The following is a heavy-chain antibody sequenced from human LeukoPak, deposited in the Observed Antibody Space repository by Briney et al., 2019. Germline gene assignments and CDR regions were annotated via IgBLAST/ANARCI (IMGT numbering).Heavy chain of an antibody. CDR1: GYTFTGYY. J-gene: IGHJ4*02. V-gene: IGHV1-2*02. CDR2: INPNSGGT. D-gene: IGHD3-22*01. CDR3: ARLVPYYYDSSGYYPYYFDY. Sequence: ASVKVSCKASGYTFTGYYMHWVRQAPGQGLEWMGWINPNSGGTNYAQKFQGRVTMTRDTSISTAYMELSRLRSDDTAVYYCARLVPYYYDSSGYYPYYFDYWGQGTLVTVSS.